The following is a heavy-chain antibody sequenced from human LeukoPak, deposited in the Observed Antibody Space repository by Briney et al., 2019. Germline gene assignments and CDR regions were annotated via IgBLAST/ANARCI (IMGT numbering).Heavy chain of an antibody. CDR2: ISYDGSNK. CDR1: GFTFSSYG. J-gene: IGHJ4*02. CDR3: AKGPYSSSWYFDY. V-gene: IGHV3-30*18. D-gene: IGHD6-13*01. Sequence: AGRSLRLSCAVSGFTFSSYGMHWVRQAPGKGLEWVAVISYDGSNKYYADSVKGRFTISRDNSKNTLYLQMNSLRAEDTAVYYCAKGPYSSSWYFDYWGQGTLVTVSS.